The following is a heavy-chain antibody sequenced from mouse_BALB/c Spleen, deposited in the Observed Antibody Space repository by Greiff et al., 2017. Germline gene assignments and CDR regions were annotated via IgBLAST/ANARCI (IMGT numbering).Heavy chain of an antibody. CDR2: ISYSGST. CDR1: GYSITSDYA. J-gene: IGHJ1*01. V-gene: IGHV3-2*02. CDR3: ARCPFITTAKWYFDV. Sequence: EVQLQQSGPGLVKPSQSLSLTCTVTGYSITSDYAWNWIRQFPGNKLEWMGYISYSGSTSYNPSLKSRISITRDTSKNQFFLQLNSVTTEDTATYYCARCPFITTAKWYFDVWGAGTTVTVSS. D-gene: IGHD1-2*01.